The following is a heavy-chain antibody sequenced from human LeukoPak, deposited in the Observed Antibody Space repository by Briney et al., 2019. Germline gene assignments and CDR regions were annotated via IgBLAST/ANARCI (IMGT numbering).Heavy chain of an antibody. CDR3: ARGFGSSDILTGYYLDD. CDR1: GGSFSGYY. D-gene: IGHD3-9*01. V-gene: IGHV4-34*01. J-gene: IGHJ4*02. Sequence: PSETLSLTCAVYGGSFSGYYWSWIRQPPGKGLEWIGEINHSGSTNYNPSLKSRVTISVDTSKNQFSLKLSSVTAADTAVYYCARGFGSSDILTGYYLDDWGQGTLVTVSS. CDR2: INHSGST.